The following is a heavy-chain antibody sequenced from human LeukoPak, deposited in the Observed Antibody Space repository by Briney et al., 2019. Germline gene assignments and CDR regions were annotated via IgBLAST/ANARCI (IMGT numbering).Heavy chain of an antibody. CDR1: GFTFSSYG. V-gene: IGHV3-30*03. Sequence: GGSLRLSCAASGFTFSSYGMHWVRQAPGKGLEWVAVISYDGSNKYYADSVKGRFTISRDNSKNTLYLQMNSLRAEDTAVYYCAREARDDSSGYSITGPDYWGQGTLVTVSS. J-gene: IGHJ4*02. CDR3: AREARDDSSGYSITGPDY. D-gene: IGHD3-22*01. CDR2: ISYDGSNK.